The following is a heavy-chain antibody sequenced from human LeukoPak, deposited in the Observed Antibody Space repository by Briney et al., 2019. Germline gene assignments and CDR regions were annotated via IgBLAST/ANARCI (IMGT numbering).Heavy chain of an antibody. J-gene: IGHJ4*02. CDR3: ARHNTSRDGYNCQD. V-gene: IGHV4-39*01. CDR1: GFTFSSYW. Sequence: GSLRLSCAASGFTFSSYWMSWVRQPPGKGLEWIGSIYYSGSTYYNPSLKSRVTISVDTSKNQFSLKLSSVTAADTAVYYCARHNTSRDGYNCQDWGQGTLVTVSS. CDR2: IYYSGST. D-gene: IGHD5-24*01.